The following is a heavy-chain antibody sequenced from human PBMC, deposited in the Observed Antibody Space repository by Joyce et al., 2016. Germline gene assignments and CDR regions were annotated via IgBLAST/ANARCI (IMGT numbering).Heavy chain of an antibody. CDR1: GYTFTSYD. Sequence: QVQLVQSGAEVKKPGASVKVSCKASGYTFTSYDLNWVRQATGQGLEWRGRSRRNSGNTGSAQKFQGRVSMTRDTAVSTAYMELSRLRSEDTAVYYWARGRVYYYYGMDVWGQGTTVTVSS. V-gene: IGHV1-8*01. CDR2: SRRNSGNT. J-gene: IGHJ6*02. CDR3: ARGRVYYYYGMDV.